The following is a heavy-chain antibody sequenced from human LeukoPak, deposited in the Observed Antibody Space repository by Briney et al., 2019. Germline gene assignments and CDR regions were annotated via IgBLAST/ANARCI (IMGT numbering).Heavy chain of an antibody. CDR3: ARGGYSSGWYTRSGPFDY. J-gene: IGHJ4*02. Sequence: SQTLSLTCTVSGGSISSGGYYWSWIRQHPGKGLEWIGYIYYSGSTYYNPSLKSRVTISVDTSKNQFSLKLSSVTAADTAMYYCARGGYSSGWYTRSGPFDYWGQGTLVTVSS. D-gene: IGHD6-19*01. CDR1: GGSISSGGYY. V-gene: IGHV4-31*03. CDR2: IYYSGST.